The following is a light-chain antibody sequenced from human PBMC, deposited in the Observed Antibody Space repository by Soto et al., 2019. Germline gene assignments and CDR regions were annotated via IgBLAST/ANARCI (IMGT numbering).Light chain of an antibody. CDR2: RNN. CDR3: AAWDDSLSGFYV. J-gene: IGLJ1*01. Sequence: QSVLTQPPSASGTXXXRVXXXXSGSSSNIGSNYVYWYQQLPGTAPKLLIYRNNQRPSGVPDRFSGSKSGTSASLAISGLRSEDEADYYCAAWDDSLSGFYVFGTGTKLTVL. CDR1: SSNIGSNY. V-gene: IGLV1-47*01.